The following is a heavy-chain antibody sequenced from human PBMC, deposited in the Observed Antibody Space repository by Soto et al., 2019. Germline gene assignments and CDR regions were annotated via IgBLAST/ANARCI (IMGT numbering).Heavy chain of an antibody. CDR3: ARGRGYSGQRRGWFDP. CDR1: GGSISTYY. V-gene: IGHV4-59*01. CDR2: IYYSGRT. D-gene: IGHD5-12*01. J-gene: IGHJ5*02. Sequence: QLQLQESGPGLVKPSETLSLTCTVSGGSISTYYWNWIRQPPGKGLEWIGDIYYSGRTNYNPSLKSRVAISVDMSKNQFSLNLSSVTPADTAVYSCARGRGYSGQRRGWFDPWGQGTLVTVSS.